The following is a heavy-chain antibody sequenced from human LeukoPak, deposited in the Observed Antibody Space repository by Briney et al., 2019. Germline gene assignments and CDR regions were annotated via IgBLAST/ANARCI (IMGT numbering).Heavy chain of an antibody. V-gene: IGHV3-NL1*01. CDR3: AKCRGTSCLLFDY. J-gene: IGHJ4*02. CDR1: GFTFSSYG. CDR2: IYIGGGRT. D-gene: IGHD2-2*01. Sequence: GGSLRLSCAASGFTFSSYGMHWVRQAPGQGLEWVSTIYIGGGRTDYADSVKGRFIISRDNSKNTLYLQMNSLRAGDTAVYYCAKCRGTSCLLFDYWGQGTVVTVSS.